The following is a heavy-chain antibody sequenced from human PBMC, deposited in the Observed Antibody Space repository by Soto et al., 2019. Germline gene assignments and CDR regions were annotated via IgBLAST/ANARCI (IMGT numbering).Heavy chain of an antibody. Sequence: SVKVSCKASGGTFSSYAISWVRQAPGQGLEWMGGIIPIFGTANYAQKFQGRVTITADESTSTAYMELSSLRFEDTAVYYCARDRGGSSWPRVPQYYYGMDVWGQGTTVTVSS. D-gene: IGHD6-13*01. CDR1: GGTFSSYA. V-gene: IGHV1-69*13. J-gene: IGHJ6*02. CDR3: ARDRGGSSWPRVPQYYYGMDV. CDR2: IIPIFGTA.